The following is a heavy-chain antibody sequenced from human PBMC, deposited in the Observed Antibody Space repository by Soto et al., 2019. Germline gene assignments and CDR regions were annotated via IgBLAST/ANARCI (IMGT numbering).Heavy chain of an antibody. D-gene: IGHD6-19*01. V-gene: IGHV3-11*01. CDR3: ASRLRLGSGAFDI. Sequence: GGSLRLSCAASGFSFSYYCLSWIRQAQGKGLQWASYISTRPSTPSYADPATRRLTTSRDTAKHSPYLTLNSIRAEDTAVYYCASRLRLGSGAFDIWGQGTMVTVS. CDR1: GFSFSYYC. J-gene: IGHJ3*02. CDR2: ISTRPSTP.